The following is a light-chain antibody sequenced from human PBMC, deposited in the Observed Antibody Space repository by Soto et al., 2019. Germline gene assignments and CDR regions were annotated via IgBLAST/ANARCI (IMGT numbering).Light chain of an antibody. Sequence: QSALTQPASVSGAPGQSITISCTGTSSDVGGNKPVSWHQQHPGKAPKVLIYNVSLRPSGVSNRFSGSKSGDTASLTISGLQAEDEADYYCRSYTTSDTVVFGGGTKLTVL. CDR3: RSYTTSDTVV. V-gene: IGLV2-14*03. CDR1: SSDVGGNKP. CDR2: NVS. J-gene: IGLJ2*01.